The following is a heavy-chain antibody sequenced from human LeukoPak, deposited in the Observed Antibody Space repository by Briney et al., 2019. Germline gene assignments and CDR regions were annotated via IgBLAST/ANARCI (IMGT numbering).Heavy chain of an antibody. CDR1: GFTFSSYS. CDR2: ISYDGSNK. D-gene: IGHD2-2*01. CDR3: AKDWAYCSSTSCYAGYYYYGMDV. J-gene: IGHJ6*02. Sequence: GSLRLSCAASGFTFSSYSMHWVRQAPGKGLEWVAVISYDGSNKYYADSVKGRFTISRDNSKNTLYLQMNSLRAEDTAVYYCAKDWAYCSSTSCYAGYYYYGMDVWGQGTTVTVSS. V-gene: IGHV3-30*18.